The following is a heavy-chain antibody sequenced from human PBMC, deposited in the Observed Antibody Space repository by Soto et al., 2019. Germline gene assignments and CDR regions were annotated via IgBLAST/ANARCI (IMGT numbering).Heavy chain of an antibody. CDR3: ERVLGVAKGDY. Sequence: ASVKVSCKASGYTFTSYAIHWVRQAPGQRLEWMGWINAGNGNTKYSQKFQGRVTITRDTSASTAYMELSSLRSQDTAVYYCERVLGVAKGDYWGQGTLVTVSS. CDR1: GYTFTSYA. J-gene: IGHJ4*02. V-gene: IGHV1-3*01. CDR2: INAGNGNT. D-gene: IGHD3-3*01.